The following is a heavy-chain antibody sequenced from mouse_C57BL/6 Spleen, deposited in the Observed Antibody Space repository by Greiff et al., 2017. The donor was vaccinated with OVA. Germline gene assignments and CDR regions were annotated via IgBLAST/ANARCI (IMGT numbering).Heavy chain of an antibody. V-gene: IGHV1-80*01. CDR1: GYAFSSYW. CDR3: AREEGRVRFDV. CDR2: IYPGDGDT. D-gene: IGHD2-1*01. Sequence: QVQLKQSGAELVKPGASVKISCKASGYAFSSYWMNWVKQRPGKGLEWIGQIYPGDGDTNYNGKFKGKATLTADKSSSTAYLQLSSLTSEDSAVYFCAREEGRVRFDVWGTGTTVTVSS. J-gene: IGHJ1*03.